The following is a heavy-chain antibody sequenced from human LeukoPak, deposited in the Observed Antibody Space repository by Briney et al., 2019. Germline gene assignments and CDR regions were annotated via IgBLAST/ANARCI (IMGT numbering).Heavy chain of an antibody. V-gene: IGHV4-34*01. Sequence: SETLSLTCAVYGVSFSGYYWSWIRQPPGKGLEWIGEINHSGSTNYNPSLKSRVTISVDTSKNQFSLKLSSVTAADTAVYYCARERRYKYYYYGMDVWGQGTTVTVSS. CDR2: INHSGST. D-gene: IGHD5-18*01. J-gene: IGHJ6*02. CDR3: ARERRYKYYYYGMDV. CDR1: GVSFSGYY.